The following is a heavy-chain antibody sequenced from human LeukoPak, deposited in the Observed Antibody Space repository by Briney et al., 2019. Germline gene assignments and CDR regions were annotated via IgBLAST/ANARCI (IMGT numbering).Heavy chain of an antibody. V-gene: IGHV3-23*01. CDR3: AKRLSFGVAIGDFDY. CDR2: ISGSGDST. CDR1: GFTFSSYA. J-gene: IGHJ4*02. D-gene: IGHD3-3*01. Sequence: PGASLRLSCAASGFTFSSYAMSWVRQAPGKGLEWVSAISGSGDSTYYADSVKGRFTISRDSSMETLYLQMNSLRAEDTATYFCAKRLSFGVAIGDFDYWGQGTLVTVSS.